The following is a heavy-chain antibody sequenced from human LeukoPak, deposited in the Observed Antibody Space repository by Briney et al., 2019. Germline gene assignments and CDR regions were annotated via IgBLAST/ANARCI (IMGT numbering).Heavy chain of an antibody. CDR1: GGSVSSGSYY. V-gene: IGHV4-61*02. CDR3: ARYSSGCFHY. CDR2: IYTSGST. D-gene: IGHD6-19*01. Sequence: SQTLSLTCTVSGGSVSSGSYYWSWVRQPAGKGLEWIGRIYTSGSTSYNPSLKGRVTVSVDTSNNQFSLKLSSVTAADTAVYYCARYSSGCFHYWGQGTLVTVSS. J-gene: IGHJ4*02.